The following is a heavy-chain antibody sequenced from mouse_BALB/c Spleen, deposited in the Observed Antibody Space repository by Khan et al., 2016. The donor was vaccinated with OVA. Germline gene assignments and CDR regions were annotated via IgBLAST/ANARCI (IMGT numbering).Heavy chain of an antibody. CDR3: ARGRQDNHAMDY. D-gene: IGHD1-3*01. V-gene: IGHV1S132*01. J-gene: IGHJ4*01. Sequence: QVQLKESGAELVRPGASVKLSCKTSGYIFTSYWIHWVKQSSGQGLEWIARIYPGTGSTYYNEKIKGKATLTPDKFSSTAYMQLSSLKAEEYAVCLCARGRQDNHAMDYWGQGTSVTVSS. CDR2: IYPGTGST. CDR1: GYIFTSYW.